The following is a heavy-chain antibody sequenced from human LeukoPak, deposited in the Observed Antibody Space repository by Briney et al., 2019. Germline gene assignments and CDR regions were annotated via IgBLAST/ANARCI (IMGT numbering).Heavy chain of an antibody. J-gene: IGHJ4*02. V-gene: IGHV1-2*06. CDR2: INPNSGGT. CDR3: ARDLWFRELTYYFDY. D-gene: IGHD3-10*01. CDR1: GYTFTGYY. Sequence: GASVKVSCKASGYTFTGYYMHWVRQAPGQGLEWMGRINPNSGGTNYAQKFQGRVTMTRDTSISTAYMELSRLRSDDTAVYYCARDLWFRELTYYFDYWGQGTLVTVSS.